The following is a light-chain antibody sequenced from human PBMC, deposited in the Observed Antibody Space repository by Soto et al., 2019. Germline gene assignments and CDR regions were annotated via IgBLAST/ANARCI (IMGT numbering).Light chain of an antibody. V-gene: IGKV3-15*01. Sequence: EIVMTQSPGTLSVSPGERATLSCRASQSISRNLAWYQQRPGRAPRLLIYGVSSRASGIPARFSGSGSETYFTLSISSLQSEEFAVYYCQQYHNWPPYTFGQGTKLEI. CDR3: QQYHNWPPYT. J-gene: IGKJ2*01. CDR2: GVS. CDR1: QSISRN.